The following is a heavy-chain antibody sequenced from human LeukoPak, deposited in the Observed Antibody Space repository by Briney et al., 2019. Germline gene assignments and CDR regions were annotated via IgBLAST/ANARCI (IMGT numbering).Heavy chain of an antibody. D-gene: IGHD3-10*01. CDR1: GYTFTSYG. CDR3: ARVALGITMVRGVILYFDY. CDR2: ISAYNGNT. V-gene: IGHV1-18*04. Sequence: ASVKVSCKASGYTFTSYGISWVRQAPGQGLEWMGWISAYNGNTNYAQKLQGRVTMTTDTSTSTAYMELRSLRSDDTAVYYCARVALGITMVRGVILYFDYWGQGTLVTVSS. J-gene: IGHJ4*02.